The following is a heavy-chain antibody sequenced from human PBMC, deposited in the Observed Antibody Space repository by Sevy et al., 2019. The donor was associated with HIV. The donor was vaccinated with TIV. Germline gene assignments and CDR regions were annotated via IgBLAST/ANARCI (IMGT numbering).Heavy chain of an antibody. D-gene: IGHD3-22*01. Sequence: GSLRLSCVVSEFIFRASVMHWVRQAPGKGLEWVALNSFDGTTNFNGDSMKGRFTVSRDNSKNTLYLQMNSLRDDDTALYYCAREGHSSGRAGIFNISGPGTMVTVSS. J-gene: IGHJ3*02. CDR2: NSFDGTTN. V-gene: IGHV3-30*04. CDR3: AREGHSSGRAGIFNI. CDR1: EFIFRASV.